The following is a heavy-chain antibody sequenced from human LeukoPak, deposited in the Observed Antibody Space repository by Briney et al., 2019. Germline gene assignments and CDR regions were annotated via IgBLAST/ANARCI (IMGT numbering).Heavy chain of an antibody. CDR3: ARGGSSWYQSGYMDV. CDR2: MNPNSGNT. J-gene: IGHJ6*03. D-gene: IGHD6-13*01. Sequence: ASVKVSCKASGYTFTSYDINWVRQATGQGLEWMGWMNPNSGNTGYAQKFQGRVTITADKSTSTAYMELSSLRSEDTAVYYCARGGSSWYQSGYMDVWGKGTTVTVSS. CDR1: GYTFTSYD. V-gene: IGHV1-8*03.